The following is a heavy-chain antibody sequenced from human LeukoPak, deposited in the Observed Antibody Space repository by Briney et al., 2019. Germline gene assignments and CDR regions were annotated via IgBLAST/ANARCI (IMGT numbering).Heavy chain of an antibody. V-gene: IGHV4-61*01. J-gene: IGHJ4*02. CDR2: IYYSGST. Sequence: SETLSLTCTVSGGSVSSGSYYWNWIRQPPGKGLEWIGHIYYSGSTNYNPSLKSRVTISVDTSKNQFSLKLSSVTAADTAVYYCASGNYGSGSYYLLNYWGQGTLVTVSS. CDR1: GGSVSSGSYY. CDR3: ASGNYGSGSYYLLNY. D-gene: IGHD3-10*01.